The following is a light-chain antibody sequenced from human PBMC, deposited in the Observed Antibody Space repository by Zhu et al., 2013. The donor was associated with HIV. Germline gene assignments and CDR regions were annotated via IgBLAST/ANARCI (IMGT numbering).Light chain of an antibody. CDR2: GAS. V-gene: IGKV3-20*01. CDR1: QSVTSNY. CDR3: QQSYSTSYT. Sequence: EIVLTQSPGTLSLSPGERATLSCWASQSVTSNYIAWYQQKPGQAPRLLIHGASTRATGIPDRFSGSGSGTDFSLTISRLEPEDFATYYCQQSYSTSYTFGQGTKLEIK. J-gene: IGKJ2*01.